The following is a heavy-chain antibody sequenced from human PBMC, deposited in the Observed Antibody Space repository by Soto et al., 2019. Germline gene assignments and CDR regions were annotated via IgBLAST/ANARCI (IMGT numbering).Heavy chain of an antibody. CDR3: ASDVRASDAFDI. CDR2: INPSGGST. Sequence: ASVKVSCKASGYTFTSYYMHWVRHAPGQGLEWMGIINPSGGSTSYAQKFQGRVTMTRDTSTSTVYMELSSLRSEDTAVYYCASDVRASDAFDIWGQGTMVTVSS. CDR1: GYTFTSYY. J-gene: IGHJ3*02. V-gene: IGHV1-46*01.